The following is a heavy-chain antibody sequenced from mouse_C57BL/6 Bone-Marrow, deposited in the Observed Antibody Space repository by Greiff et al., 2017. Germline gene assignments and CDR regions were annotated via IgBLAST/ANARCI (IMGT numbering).Heavy chain of an antibody. V-gene: IGHV1-54*01. CDR2: INPGSGGT. CDR3: AREGIRRGLAY. J-gene: IGHJ3*01. D-gene: IGHD2-12*01. CDR1: GYAFTNYL. Sequence: QVQLQQSGAELVRPGTSVTVSCKASGYAFTNYLLEWVKQWPGQGLEWIGVINPGSGGTNYTAKFKGKATLTADKSSSSAYMQLSSLTSEDSAVYCCAREGIRRGLAYWGQGTLVTVSA.